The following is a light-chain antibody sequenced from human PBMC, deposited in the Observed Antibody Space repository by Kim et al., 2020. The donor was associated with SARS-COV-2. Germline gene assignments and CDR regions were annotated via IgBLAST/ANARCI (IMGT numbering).Light chain of an antibody. CDR1: ESIYSRY. J-gene: IGKJ2*01. Sequence: LSPGESATLSCRASESIYSRYLAWYQQKPGQAPRLLIYAASSRATGISDRFSGSGSGTDFTLTISRLEPEDIAVYYCQQYGTSLYTFGQGTKLEI. CDR3: QQYGTSLYT. V-gene: IGKV3-20*01. CDR2: AAS.